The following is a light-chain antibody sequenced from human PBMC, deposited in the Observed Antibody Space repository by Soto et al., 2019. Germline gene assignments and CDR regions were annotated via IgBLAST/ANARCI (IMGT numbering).Light chain of an antibody. V-gene: IGKV3-20*01. CDR3: QQYGRSPGT. J-gene: IGKJ1*01. CDR2: GAF. CDR1: QSVSSSY. Sequence: IVLTQSPGTLSLSPGERATLSCRASQSVSSSYLAWYQQKPGQALSLLIYGAFSRATGIPHRFSGRGSWIDFNLTISRMEPEDYAVYYCQQYGRSPGTFGQGTKVE.